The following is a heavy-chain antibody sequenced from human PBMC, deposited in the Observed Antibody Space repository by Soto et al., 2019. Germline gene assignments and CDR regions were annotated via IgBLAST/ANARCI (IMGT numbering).Heavy chain of an antibody. CDR1: GGSINSGF. D-gene: IGHD3-10*01. V-gene: IGHV4-59*01. Sequence: PSETLSLTCTVSGGSINSGFWSWIRQPPGKGLEWIGFISYIGSASYNPSLQSRVTISVDTSKNQFSLKLRSVIAADTAVYYCARDRDSSSWFGGTNWFDPWGQGTLVTVSS. CDR2: ISYIGSA. J-gene: IGHJ5*01. CDR3: ARDRDSSSWFGGTNWFDP.